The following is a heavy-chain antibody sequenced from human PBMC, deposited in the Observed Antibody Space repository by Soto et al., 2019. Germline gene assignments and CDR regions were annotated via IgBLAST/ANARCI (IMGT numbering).Heavy chain of an antibody. J-gene: IGHJ6*02. CDR3: ARSEKYYDILTGYPRLGMDV. CDR1: GFTFSSYD. CDR2: IGTAGDT. Sequence: QPGGSLRLSCAASGFTFSSYDMHWVRQATGKGLEWVSAIGTAGDTYYPGSVKGRFTISRENAKNSLYLQMISLRAGDTAVYYCARSEKYYDILTGYPRLGMDVWGQGTTVTVSS. D-gene: IGHD3-9*01. V-gene: IGHV3-13*01.